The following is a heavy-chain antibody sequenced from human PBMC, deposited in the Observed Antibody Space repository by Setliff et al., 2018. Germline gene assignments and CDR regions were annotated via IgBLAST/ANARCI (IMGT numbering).Heavy chain of an antibody. D-gene: IGHD1-26*01. J-gene: IGHJ4*02. CDR3: ARSGSFGMRYWFDY. V-gene: IGHV1-2*02. Sequence: ASVKVSCKSSGNSFTVFNLHWVRQAPGQGLEWMGWISPHSGDTHYAQKFQSRVRMTRDTSTYAAYLELSDLTSDDTAMYYCARSGSFGMRYWFDYWGQGALVTVSS. CDR1: GNSFTVFN. CDR2: ISPHSGDT.